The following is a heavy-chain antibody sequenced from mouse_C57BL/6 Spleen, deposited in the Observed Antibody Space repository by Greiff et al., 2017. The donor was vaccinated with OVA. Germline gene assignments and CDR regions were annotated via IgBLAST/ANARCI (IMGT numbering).Heavy chain of an antibody. J-gene: IGHJ1*03. D-gene: IGHD1-1*01. CDR1: GFTFSDYY. Sequence: DVQLVESEGGLVQPGSSMKLSCTASGFTFSDYYMAWVRQVPEKGLEWVANINYDGSSTYYLDSLKSRFIISRDNAKNILYLQMSSLKSEDTATYYCARDEGLLRSDWYFDVWGTGTTVTVSS. CDR2: INYDGSST. V-gene: IGHV5-16*01. CDR3: ARDEGLLRSDWYFDV.